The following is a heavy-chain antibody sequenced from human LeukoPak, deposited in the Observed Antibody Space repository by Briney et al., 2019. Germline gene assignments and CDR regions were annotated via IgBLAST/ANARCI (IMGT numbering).Heavy chain of an antibody. CDR3: ARQLDILTGYYLGGYFDY. CDR1: GGSISSSSYY. J-gene: IGHJ4*02. D-gene: IGHD3-9*01. Sequence: SETLSLTCTVSGGSISSSSYYWGWIRQPPGKGLEWIGSIYYSGSTYYNPSLKSRVTISVDTSKNQFSLKLSSVTAADTAVYYCARQLDILTGYYLGGYFDYWGQGTLVTVSS. V-gene: IGHV4-39*01. CDR2: IYYSGST.